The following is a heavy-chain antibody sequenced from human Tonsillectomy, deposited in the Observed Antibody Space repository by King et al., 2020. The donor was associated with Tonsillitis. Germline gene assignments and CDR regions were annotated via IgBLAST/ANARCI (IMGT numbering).Heavy chain of an antibody. Sequence: VQLVESGGGVVQPGRSLRLSCAASGFTFSSYGMHWVRQAPGKGLEWVSVIWYDGSNKYYADSVKGRFTISRDNSKNTLYLQMNSLRAGDTAVYYCAREGQAYCGGDCYSRYFDYWGQGTLVTVSS. CDR2: IWYDGSNK. CDR1: GFTFSSYG. D-gene: IGHD2-21*01. CDR3: AREGQAYCGGDCYSRYFDY. V-gene: IGHV3-33*01. J-gene: IGHJ4*02.